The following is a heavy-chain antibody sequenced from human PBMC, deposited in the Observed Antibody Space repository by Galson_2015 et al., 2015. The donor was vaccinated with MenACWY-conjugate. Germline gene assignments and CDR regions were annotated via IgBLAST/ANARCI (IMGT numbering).Heavy chain of an antibody. V-gene: IGHV3-21*01. CDR3: ARGVDGYDPGDY. D-gene: IGHD5-12*01. CDR1: GFTFSSYN. CDR2: ISSISSYT. J-gene: IGHJ4*02. Sequence: SLRLSCAASGFTFSSYNMNWVRQAPGKGLEWVSCISSISSYTHYADSVKGRFTISRDNAKNSLYLEMNSLRVEDTAVYYCARGVDGYDPGDYWGQGTLVTVSS.